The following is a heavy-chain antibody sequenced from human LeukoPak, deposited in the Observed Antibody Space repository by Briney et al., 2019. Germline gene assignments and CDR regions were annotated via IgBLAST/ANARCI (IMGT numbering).Heavy chain of an antibody. D-gene: IGHD6-13*01. CDR3: ARHSRSYSSSWYYGHDDYYYYYTDV. V-gene: IGHV5-51*01. CDR2: IYPGDSDT. Sequence: GESLKISSKGSGYSFTSYWIGWVGQMPGKGLEWMGIIYPGDSDTRYSPSFQGQVTISADKSISTAYLQWSSLKASDTAMYYCARHSRSYSSSWYYGHDDYYYYYTDVSGKGTTVTVSS. CDR1: GYSFTSYW. J-gene: IGHJ6*03.